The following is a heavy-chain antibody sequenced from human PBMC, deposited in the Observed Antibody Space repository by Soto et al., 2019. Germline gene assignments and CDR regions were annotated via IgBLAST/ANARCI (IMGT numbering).Heavy chain of an antibody. CDR2: IYDSGST. V-gene: IGHV4-31*03. Sequence: SETLSLTCTVSGGSITSGGYYWSWIRQHPGKGLEWLGYIYDSGSTFYNPSLKSRITLSVDTSKNQFSLKPSSVTVADTAVYFCARKQAGYFYGIDYWGQGTLVTVSS. D-gene: IGHD3-10*01. CDR3: ARKQAGYFYGIDY. J-gene: IGHJ4*02. CDR1: GGSITSGGYY.